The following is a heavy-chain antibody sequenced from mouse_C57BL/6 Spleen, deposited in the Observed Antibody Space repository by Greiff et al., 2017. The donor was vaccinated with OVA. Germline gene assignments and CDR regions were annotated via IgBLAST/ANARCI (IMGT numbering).Heavy chain of an antibody. CDR2: IDPETGGT. D-gene: IGHD1-1*01. CDR3: TRGGYGSPDY. CDR1: GYTFTDYE. J-gene: IGHJ2*01. V-gene: IGHV1-15*01. Sequence: QVQLQQSGAELVRPGASVTLSCKASGYTFTDYEMHWVKQTPVHGLEWIGAIDPETGGTAYNQKFKGKAILTADKSSRTAYMELRSLTSEDSAVYYCTRGGYGSPDYWGQGTTLTVSS.